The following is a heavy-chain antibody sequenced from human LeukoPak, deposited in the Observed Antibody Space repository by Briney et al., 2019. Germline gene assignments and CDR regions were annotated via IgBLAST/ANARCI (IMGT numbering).Heavy chain of an antibody. J-gene: IGHJ4*02. CDR1: GFSFSSYA. V-gene: IGHV3-23*01. CDR2: ISNSGDTT. D-gene: IGHD6-19*01. CDR3: ARDQYSSGWFDPVDY. Sequence: GGSLRLSCAASGFSFSSYAMSWVRQAPGKGLEWVSSISNSGDTTDYAEPVKGRFTISRDNAKNSLYLQMNSLRAEDTAVYYCARDQYSSGWFDPVDYWGQGTLVTVSS.